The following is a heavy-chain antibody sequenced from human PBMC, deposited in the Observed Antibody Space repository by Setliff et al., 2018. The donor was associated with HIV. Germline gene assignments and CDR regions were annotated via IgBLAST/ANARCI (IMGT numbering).Heavy chain of an antibody. CDR1: GDSISGYY. V-gene: IGHV4-4*07. J-gene: IGHJ4*02. Sequence: SETLSLTCTSSGDSISGYYWSWIRQPAEKGLEWIGRMHTSGITYYNPSLKSRVTISVDTSQNQFSLKLSSVTAADTAIYYCARRIYGNNPYFDYWSQGTLVTVSS. D-gene: IGHD4-17*01. CDR2: MHTSGIT. CDR3: ARRIYGNNPYFDY.